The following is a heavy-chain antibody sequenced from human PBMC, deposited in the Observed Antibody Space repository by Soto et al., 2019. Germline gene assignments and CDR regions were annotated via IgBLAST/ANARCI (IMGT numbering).Heavy chain of an antibody. Sequence: SETLSLTCTVSGGSISSYYWSWIRQPPGKGLEWIGYIYYSGSTNYNPSLKSRVTISVDTSKNQFSLKLSSVTAADTAVYYCARVSYGTIFGVVTLGPLASDIWGQGTMVTVSS. CDR1: GGSISSYY. V-gene: IGHV4-59*01. J-gene: IGHJ3*02. CDR3: ARVSYGTIFGVVTLGPLASDI. CDR2: IYYSGST. D-gene: IGHD3-3*01.